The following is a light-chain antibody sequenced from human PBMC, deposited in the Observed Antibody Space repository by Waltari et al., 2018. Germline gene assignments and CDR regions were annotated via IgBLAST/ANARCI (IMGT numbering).Light chain of an antibody. V-gene: IGLV2-8*01. CDR1: SSDVGGYKY. CDR2: EVS. Sequence: QSALTQPPPASGAPGRAVTISCTGTSSDVGGYKYLSCYQQHPGKAPKLMINEVSKRTSGAPDRLSGSKSGDAASLTVSGLQAEDEADYYCSAYAGSKRIFGGGTKLTVL. J-gene: IGLJ2*01. CDR3: SAYAGSKRI.